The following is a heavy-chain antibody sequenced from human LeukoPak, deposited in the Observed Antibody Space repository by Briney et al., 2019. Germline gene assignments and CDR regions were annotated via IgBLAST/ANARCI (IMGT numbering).Heavy chain of an antibody. Sequence: GASVKVSCKASGGTFSSYAISWVRQAPGQGLEWMGGIIPIFGTANYAQKFQGRVTITADESTSTAYMELSSLRSEDTAVYYCARGFRGLLWFGDYWGQGTLVTVSS. V-gene: IGHV1-69*13. CDR1: GGTFSSYA. D-gene: IGHD3-10*01. CDR2: IIPIFGTA. CDR3: ARGFRGLLWFGDY. J-gene: IGHJ4*02.